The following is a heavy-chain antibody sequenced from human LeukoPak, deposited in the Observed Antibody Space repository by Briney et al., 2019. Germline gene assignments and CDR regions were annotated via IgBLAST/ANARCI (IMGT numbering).Heavy chain of an antibody. CDR2: IRSKANSYAT. Sequence: GSLKLSCAASGFTFSGSAMHWVRQASGKGLEWVGRIRSKANSYATAYAASVKGRFTISRDDSKNTAYLQMNSLKTEDTAVYYCTRHHSSSDKVSTNWFDPWGQGTLVTVSS. V-gene: IGHV3-73*01. CDR3: TRHHSSSDKVSTNWFDP. J-gene: IGHJ5*02. CDR1: GFTFSGSA. D-gene: IGHD6-6*01.